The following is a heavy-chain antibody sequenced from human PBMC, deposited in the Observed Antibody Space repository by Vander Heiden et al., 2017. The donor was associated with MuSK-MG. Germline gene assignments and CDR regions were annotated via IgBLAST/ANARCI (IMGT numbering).Heavy chain of an antibody. D-gene: IGHD3-22*01. CDR1: GFTFSSYA. CDR2: ISRNGGST. CDR3: ARDQNDYYDNPRAVDY. J-gene: IGHJ4*02. V-gene: IGHV3-64*01. Sequence: EVQLVESGGGLVQPGGSLRLSCAASGFTFSSYAMHWVRQAPGKGLEYVSAISRNGGSTYYANSVKGRFTISRDNSKNTLYLQMGSLRAEDMAVYYCARDQNDYYDNPRAVDYWGQGSLVTVA.